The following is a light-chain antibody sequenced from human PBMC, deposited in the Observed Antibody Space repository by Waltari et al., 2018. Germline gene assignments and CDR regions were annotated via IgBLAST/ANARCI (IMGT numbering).Light chain of an antibody. Sequence: DIQLTQSTSSLSASVGDRFTITCRASQSISNYLNWYQPKPGKAPKLLIYAASRLQSGVPSRFSGSGSGTDFTRTISSLQPEDFATYYCQQSYSTPWTFGQGTKVEIK. CDR2: AAS. CDR1: QSISNY. CDR3: QQSYSTPWT. V-gene: IGKV1-39*01. J-gene: IGKJ1*01.